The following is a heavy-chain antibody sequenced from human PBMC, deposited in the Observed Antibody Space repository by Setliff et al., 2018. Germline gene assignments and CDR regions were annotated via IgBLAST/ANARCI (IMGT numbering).Heavy chain of an antibody. CDR1: GGSISSHY. D-gene: IGHD4-17*01. V-gene: IGHV4-59*11. CDR2: IYYSGST. Sequence: KTSETLSLTCTASGGSISSHYWSWIRQPPGKGLEWIGSIYYSGSTNYNPSLKSRVTISVDTSKNQFSLKLSSVTAADTAVYYCARLGGYGDYRTYYFDYWGQGTLVTVSS. J-gene: IGHJ4*02. CDR3: ARLGGYGDYRTYYFDY.